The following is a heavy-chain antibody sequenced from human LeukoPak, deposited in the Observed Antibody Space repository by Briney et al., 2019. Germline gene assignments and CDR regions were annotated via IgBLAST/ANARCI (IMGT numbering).Heavy chain of an antibody. CDR3: ARGAIAGGSQLDY. CDR1: GYTFTSYD. V-gene: IGHV1-8*01. Sequence: ASVKVSRRASGYTFTSYDINWVRQATGQGLEWMGWMNPNSGNTGYAQKFQGRVTMTRNASISTAYMELSSLRSEDTAVYYCARGAIAGGSQLDYWGQGTLVTVSS. CDR2: MNPNSGNT. J-gene: IGHJ4*02. D-gene: IGHD6-13*01.